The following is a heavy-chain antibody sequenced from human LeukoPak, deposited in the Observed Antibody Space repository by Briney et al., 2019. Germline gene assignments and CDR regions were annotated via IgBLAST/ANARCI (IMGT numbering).Heavy chain of an antibody. CDR2: INHSGST. Sequence: SETLSLTCAAYGGSFSGYYWSWIRQPPGKGLEWIGEINHSGSTNYNPSLKSRVTISVDTSKDQFSLKLSSVTAADTAVYYCARAVEYCSSTSCLYYYYYMDVWGRGTTVTVSS. J-gene: IGHJ6*03. CDR1: GGSFSGYY. V-gene: IGHV4-34*01. D-gene: IGHD2-2*01. CDR3: ARAVEYCSSTSCLYYYYYMDV.